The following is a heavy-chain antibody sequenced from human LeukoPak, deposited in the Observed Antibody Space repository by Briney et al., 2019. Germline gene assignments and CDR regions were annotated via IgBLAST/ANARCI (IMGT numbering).Heavy chain of an antibody. J-gene: IGHJ4*02. Sequence: GGSLRLSCAASGFTFSTYCMNWVRQAPGKGLEWVSGISHSGSSIYYADSVKGRFTISRDNSKNTLYLQMDRLRVEDTAVYYCAMALDYWGQGTLVTVSS. CDR3: AMALDY. CDR1: GFTFSTYC. CDR2: ISHSGSSI. V-gene: IGHV3-23*01.